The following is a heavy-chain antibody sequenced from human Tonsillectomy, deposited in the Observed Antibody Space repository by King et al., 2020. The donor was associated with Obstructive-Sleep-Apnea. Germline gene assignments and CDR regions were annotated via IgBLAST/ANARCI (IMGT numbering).Heavy chain of an antibody. Sequence: QLQESGPGLVKPSETLSLTCTVSGGSISSSSYYWGWIRQPPGKGLEWIGSIYYSGSTYYNPSLKSRVTISVDTSKNQFSLKLGSVTAADTAVYYCARGRDYSRVEYYYYGMDVWGQGTTVTVSS. D-gene: IGHD4-11*01. CDR3: ARGRDYSRVEYYYYGMDV. CDR2: IYYSGST. CDR1: GGSISSSSYY. J-gene: IGHJ6*02. V-gene: IGHV4-39*07.